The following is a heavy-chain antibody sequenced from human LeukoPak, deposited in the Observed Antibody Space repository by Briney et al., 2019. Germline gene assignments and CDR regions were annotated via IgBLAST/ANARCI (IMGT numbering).Heavy chain of an antibody. CDR1: GFTFDDYG. J-gene: IGHJ4*02. Sequence: PGGSLRLSCAASGFTFDDYGMSWVRQVPGKGLEWVSGVIRNGGSTDYADSVKGRFTISRDNAKNSLYLQMNSLRAEDTALYYCVRGFGGGPLDYWGQGTLVTVSS. V-gene: IGHV3-20*04. D-gene: IGHD3-10*01. CDR2: VIRNGGST. CDR3: VRGFGGGPLDY.